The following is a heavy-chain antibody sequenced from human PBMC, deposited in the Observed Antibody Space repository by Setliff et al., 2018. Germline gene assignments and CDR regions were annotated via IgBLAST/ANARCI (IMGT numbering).Heavy chain of an antibody. CDR2: ISSSGTSI. CDR3: ARGSSSSGVDY. J-gene: IGHJ4*02. Sequence: GGSLRLSCAASGFTFSDYYMNWIRQAPGKGLEWTSYISSSGTSIYYADSVKGRFTISKDNAKNSLYLQMNSLRAEDTAVYYCARGSSSSGVDYWGQGTLVTVSS. V-gene: IGHV3-11*04. D-gene: IGHD6-6*01. CDR1: GFTFSDYY.